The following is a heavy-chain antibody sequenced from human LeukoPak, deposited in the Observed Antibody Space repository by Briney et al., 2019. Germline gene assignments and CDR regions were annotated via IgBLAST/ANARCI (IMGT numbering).Heavy chain of an antibody. CDR2: MSPNSGNT. V-gene: IGHV1-8*01. J-gene: IGHJ5*02. Sequence: GASVKVSSKASGYTFTSYDINWVRQATGQGFEWMGRMSPNSGNTDYAEKFQGRVTMTRDTSINTAYMDVSSLTSEDTAVYYCARGPINWFDPWGQGNLVTVSS. CDR3: ARGPINWFDP. CDR1: GYTFTSYD.